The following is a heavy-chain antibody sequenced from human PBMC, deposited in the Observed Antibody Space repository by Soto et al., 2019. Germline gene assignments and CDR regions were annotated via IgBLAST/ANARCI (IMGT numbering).Heavy chain of an antibody. CDR3: AKGAWELLAVPDY. CDR2: ISYDGSNK. V-gene: IGHV3-30*18. D-gene: IGHD1-26*01. CDR1: GFSFSNYA. J-gene: IGHJ4*02. Sequence: GGSLRLSCVGSGFSFSNYAMNWARQAPGKGLEWVAVISYDGSNKYYADSVKGRFTISRDNSKNTLYLQMNSLRAEGTAVYYCAKGAWELLAVPDYWGQGTLVTVSS.